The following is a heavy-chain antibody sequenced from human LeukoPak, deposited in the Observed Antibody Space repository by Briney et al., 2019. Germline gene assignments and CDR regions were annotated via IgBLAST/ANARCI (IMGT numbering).Heavy chain of an antibody. CDR2: ISNTGSNK. V-gene: IGHV3-30*18. D-gene: IGHD3-16*01. CDR1: GFTFSSYG. CDR3: AKWGSGYYFDY. J-gene: IGHJ4*02. Sequence: PGRSLRLSCAASGFTFSSYGIHWVRQAPGKGLEWVAVISNTGSNKYYADSVKGRFTVSRDNSKNTAYLQINSLRTEDTAVYYCAKWGSGYYFDYWGQGALVTVPS.